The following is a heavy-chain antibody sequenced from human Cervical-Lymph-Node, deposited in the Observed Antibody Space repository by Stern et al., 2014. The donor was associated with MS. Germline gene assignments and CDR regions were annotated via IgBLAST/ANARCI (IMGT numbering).Heavy chain of an antibody. CDR3: ARDKAGTSSWSFDN. V-gene: IGHV1-3*01. Sequence: VQSWAEVKKPGASVKVSSKYSGYTFTSYAMHWVRQAPGQKLEWLGWINAANGNTKYSQKFRGRVTITRDTSASTAYMELSSLRSEDTAVYYCARDKAGTSSWSFDNWGQGTLVTVSS. CDR1: GYTFTSYA. D-gene: IGHD6-13*01. CDR2: INAANGNT. J-gene: IGHJ4*02.